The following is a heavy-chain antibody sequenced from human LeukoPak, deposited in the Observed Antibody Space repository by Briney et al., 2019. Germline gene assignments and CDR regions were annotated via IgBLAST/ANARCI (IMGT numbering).Heavy chain of an antibody. J-gene: IGHJ6*02. CDR1: GGSISGYY. CDR3: ARHDPVPLYQRCMDV. V-gene: IGHV4-59*08. Sequence: PSETLSLTCTVSGGSISGYYWSCTRQPPGQGLEWIGYIHSSGTTLYNPSLRGRATMSVDTSRNQFSLKLTSVTAADTAVYYCARHDPVPLYQRCMDVWGQGITVTVSS. D-gene: IGHD2-15*01. CDR2: IHSSGTT.